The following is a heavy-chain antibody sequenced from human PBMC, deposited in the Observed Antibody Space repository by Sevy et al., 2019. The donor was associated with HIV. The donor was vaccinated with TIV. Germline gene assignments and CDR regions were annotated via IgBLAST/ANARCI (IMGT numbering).Heavy chain of an antibody. Sequence: ASVKVSCKTSGYIFTGYYMHWVRQAPGQGLEWMGRINPNSGGTNYAQKFQGRVTMTRDTSISTAYMELSRLTSDDTAVYYCARGGEVLYACFDSWGQGTLVTVSS. CDR1: GYIFTGYY. CDR3: ARGGEVLYACFDS. D-gene: IGHD2-8*02. CDR2: INPNSGGT. J-gene: IGHJ4*02. V-gene: IGHV1-2*06.